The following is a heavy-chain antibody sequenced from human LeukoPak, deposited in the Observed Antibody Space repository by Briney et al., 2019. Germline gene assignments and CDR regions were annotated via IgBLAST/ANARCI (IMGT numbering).Heavy chain of an antibody. CDR1: GFTFSSYA. CDR2: ISGSGGST. V-gene: IGHV3-23*01. Sequence: GSLRLSCAASGFTFSSYAMSWVRQAPGKGLEWVSAISGSGGSTYYADSVKGRFTISRDNSKNTLYLQMNSLRVEDTAVYYCAKDPESAAAVYYFDYWGQGTLVTVSS. D-gene: IGHD6-13*01. J-gene: IGHJ4*02. CDR3: AKDPESAAAVYYFDY.